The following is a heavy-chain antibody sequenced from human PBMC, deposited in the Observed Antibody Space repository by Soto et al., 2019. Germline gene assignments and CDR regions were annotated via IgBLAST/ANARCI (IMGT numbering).Heavy chain of an antibody. D-gene: IGHD5-18*01. CDR2: LNPNSGDT. V-gene: IGHV1-8*01. Sequence: ASVKVSCKASGYTFSSYDINWVRQATGQGLEWMGWLNPNSGDTGYAQKFQGRVTMTTDTSTSTAYMELRSLRSDDTAVYYCARAWGYSYGFDPWGQGTLVTVSS. CDR1: GYTFSSYD. J-gene: IGHJ5*02. CDR3: ARAWGYSYGFDP.